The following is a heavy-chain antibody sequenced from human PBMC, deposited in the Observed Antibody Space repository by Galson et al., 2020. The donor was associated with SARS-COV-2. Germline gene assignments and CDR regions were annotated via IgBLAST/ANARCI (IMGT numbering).Heavy chain of an antibody. CDR1: GFTFSSYS. Sequence: GGSLRLSCAASGFTFSSYSMNWVRQAPGKGLEWVSSISSSSSYIYYADSVKGRFTISRDNAKNSLYLQMNSLRAEDTAVYYCARDPSGYSDYYYYMDVWGKGTTVTSSS. V-gene: IGHV3-21*01. D-gene: IGHD5-18*01. CDR2: ISSSSSYI. CDR3: ARDPSGYSDYYYYMDV. J-gene: IGHJ6*03.